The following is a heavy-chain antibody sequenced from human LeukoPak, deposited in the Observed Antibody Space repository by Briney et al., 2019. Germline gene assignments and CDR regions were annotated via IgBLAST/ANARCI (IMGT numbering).Heavy chain of an antibody. CDR3: ARRGWLNWFDP. V-gene: IGHV4-39*01. J-gene: IGHJ5*02. CDR2: IYYSGST. D-gene: IGHD5-24*01. CDR1: GGSISSSSYY. Sequence: PSETLSLTCTVSGGSISSSSYYWGWIRQPPGKGLEWIGSIYYSGSTYYNPSLKSRVTISVDTSKNQFSLKLSSVTAADTAVYYCARRGWLNWFDPWGQGTLVTVSS.